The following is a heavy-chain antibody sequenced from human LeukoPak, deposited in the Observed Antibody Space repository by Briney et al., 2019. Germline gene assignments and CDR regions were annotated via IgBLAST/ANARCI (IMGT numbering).Heavy chain of an antibody. D-gene: IGHD6-19*01. J-gene: IGHJ5*02. CDR2: ISGSGGST. V-gene: IGHV3-23*01. CDR3: AKDRSGYSSFWFDP. CDR1: GFTFSSYA. Sequence: GGSLRLSCAASGFTFSSYAMSWVRQAPGKGLEWVSAISGSGGSTYYADSVKGRFTISRDNSKNTLYLQMNSLRAEDTAVYYCAKDRSGYSSFWFDPWGQGPRSPSPQ.